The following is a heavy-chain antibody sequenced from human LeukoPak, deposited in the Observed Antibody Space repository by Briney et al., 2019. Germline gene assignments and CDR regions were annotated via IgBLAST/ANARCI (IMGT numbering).Heavy chain of an antibody. V-gene: IGHV4-61*02. CDR1: GGSISSSSYY. Sequence: SETLSLTCTVSGGSISSSSYYWSWIRQPAGKGLEWIGRIYTSGSTNYNPSLKSRVTISVDTSKNQFSLKLSSVTAADTAVYYCARESLKDIVVVPAAPWARAFDIWGQGTMVTVSS. CDR2: IYTSGST. CDR3: ARESLKDIVVVPAAPWARAFDI. D-gene: IGHD2-2*01. J-gene: IGHJ3*02.